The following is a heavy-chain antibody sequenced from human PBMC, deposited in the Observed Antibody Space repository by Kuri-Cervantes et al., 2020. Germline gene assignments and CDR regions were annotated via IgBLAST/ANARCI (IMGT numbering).Heavy chain of an antibody. CDR3: ARDLSCSGGSCYSGTLRRSADWFDP. Sequence: SVRVSCRASGGTFSSYAISWVRQAPGQGLEWMGGISPIFGTANYAQKFQGRVTITADESTSTAYMELSSLRSEDTAVYYCARDLSCSGGSCYSGTLRRSADWFDPWGQGTLVTVSS. CDR1: GGTFSSYA. J-gene: IGHJ5*02. CDR2: ISPIFGTA. D-gene: IGHD2-15*01. V-gene: IGHV1-69*13.